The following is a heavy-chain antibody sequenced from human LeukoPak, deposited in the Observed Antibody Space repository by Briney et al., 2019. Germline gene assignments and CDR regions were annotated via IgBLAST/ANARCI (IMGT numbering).Heavy chain of an antibody. V-gene: IGHV4-59*08. D-gene: IGHD3-16*02. Sequence: PSETLSLTCTVSGASISSYYWSWIRQPPGKGLEWIGYIYYSGSTRYNPSLKSRVTISVDTSKNQFSLKLSSVTAADTAVYYCARQVYMITFGGVIGLSPDYWGQGTLVTVSS. CDR1: GASISSYY. J-gene: IGHJ4*02. CDR3: ARQVYMITFGGVIGLSPDY. CDR2: IYYSGST.